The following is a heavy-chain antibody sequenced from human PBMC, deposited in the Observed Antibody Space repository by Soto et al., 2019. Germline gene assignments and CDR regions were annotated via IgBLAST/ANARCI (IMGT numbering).Heavy chain of an antibody. J-gene: IGHJ5*02. CDR2: IYYSGST. CDR1: GGSISSYY. CDR3: GRHRDTRAPGSGSYPWWFDP. D-gene: IGHD3-10*01. Sequence: SETLPLTCTVSGGSISSYYWSWIRQPPGKGLEWIGYIYYSGSTNYNPSLKSRVTISVDTSKNQFSLKLSSVTAADTAVYYCGRHRDTRAPGSGSYPWWFDPWGQGTLVTVSS. V-gene: IGHV4-59*08.